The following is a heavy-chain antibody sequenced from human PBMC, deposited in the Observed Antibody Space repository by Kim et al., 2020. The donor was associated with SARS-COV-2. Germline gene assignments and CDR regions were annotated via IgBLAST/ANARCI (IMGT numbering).Heavy chain of an antibody. CDR1: GYSFTSYW. CDR3: ARRYYDILTGLGY. V-gene: IGHV5-10-1*01. CDR2: IDPSDSYT. Sequence: GESLKISCKGSGYSFTSYWISWVRQMPGKGLEWVGRIDPSDSYTNYSPSFQGHVTISADKSISTAYLQWSSLKASDTAMYYCARRYYDILTGLGYWGQGTLFTVSS. J-gene: IGHJ4*02. D-gene: IGHD3-9*01.